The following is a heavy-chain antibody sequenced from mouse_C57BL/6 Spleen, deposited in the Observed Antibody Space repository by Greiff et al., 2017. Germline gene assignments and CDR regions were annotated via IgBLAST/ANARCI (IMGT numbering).Heavy chain of an antibody. Sequence: QVQLQQSGPELVKPGASVKISCKASGYAFSSSWMNWVKQRPGKGLEWIGRIYPGDGDTNYNGKFKGKATLTADKSSSTAYMQLSSLTSEDSAVYFCASIITTVFDYWGQGTTLTVSS. V-gene: IGHV1-82*01. D-gene: IGHD1-1*01. J-gene: IGHJ2*01. CDR3: ASIITTVFDY. CDR2: IYPGDGDT. CDR1: GYAFSSSW.